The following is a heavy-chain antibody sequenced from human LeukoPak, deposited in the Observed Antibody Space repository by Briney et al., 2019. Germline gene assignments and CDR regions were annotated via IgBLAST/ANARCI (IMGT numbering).Heavy chain of an antibody. CDR1: GYTFTSYY. J-gene: IGHJ4*02. V-gene: IGHV1-46*01. D-gene: IGHD3-10*01. CDR2: INPSGGST. CDR3: ARESGFYASGSRF. Sequence: ASVKVSCKASGYTFTSYYMHWVRQAPGQGLEWMGIINPSGGSTSYAQKFQGRVTMTRNTSKSTAYMELSSLRSDDTAVYYCARESGFYASGSRFWGQGTLVIVSS.